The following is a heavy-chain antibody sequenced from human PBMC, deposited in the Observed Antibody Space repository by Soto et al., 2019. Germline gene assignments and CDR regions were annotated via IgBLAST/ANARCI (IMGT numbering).Heavy chain of an antibody. CDR2: ISSSSSTI. Sequence: GGSLRLSCAASGFTFSSYSMNWVRQAPGKGLEWVSYISSSSSTIYYADSVKGRFTISRDNAKNSLYLQMNSLRDEDTAVYYCARDSARRTGTYYYYGMDVWGQGTTVTVSS. J-gene: IGHJ6*02. CDR1: GFTFSSYS. CDR3: ARDSARRTGTYYYYGMDV. V-gene: IGHV3-48*02. D-gene: IGHD3-10*01.